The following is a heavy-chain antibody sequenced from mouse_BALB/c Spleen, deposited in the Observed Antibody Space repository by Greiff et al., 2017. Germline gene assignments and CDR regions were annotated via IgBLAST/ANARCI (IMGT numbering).Heavy chain of an antibody. J-gene: IGHJ2*01. CDR2: ISYDGSN. Sequence: EVKLQESGPGLVKPSQSLSLTCSVTAYSITSGYYWNWIRQFPGNKLEWMGYISYDGSNNYNPSLKNRISITRDTSKDQFFLKLNSVTTEDTATYYCANYEYDEGYYFDYWGQGTTLTVSS. V-gene: IGHV3-6*02. D-gene: IGHD2-4*01. CDR1: AYSITSGYY. CDR3: ANYEYDEGYYFDY.